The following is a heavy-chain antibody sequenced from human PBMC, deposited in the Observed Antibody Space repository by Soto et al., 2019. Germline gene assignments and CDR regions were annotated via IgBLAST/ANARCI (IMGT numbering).Heavy chain of an antibody. J-gene: IGHJ2*01. CDR3: ARDRYDFWSGYADWYFDL. Sequence: QVQLVESGGGLVKPGGPLRLSGAASGFTFRDYYMSWIRQAPGKGREWVSYISSSGSTIYYADSVKGRFTISRDNAKNSLYLQMNSLRAEDTAVYYCARDRYDFWSGYADWYFDLWGRGTLVTVSS. V-gene: IGHV3-11*01. CDR1: GFTFRDYY. D-gene: IGHD3-3*01. CDR2: ISSSGSTI.